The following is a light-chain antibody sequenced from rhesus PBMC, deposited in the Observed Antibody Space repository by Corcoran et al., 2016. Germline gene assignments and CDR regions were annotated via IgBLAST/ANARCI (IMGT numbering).Light chain of an antibody. J-gene: IGKJ2*01. V-gene: IGKV1-21*01. CDR1: QGISNW. Sequence: DIQMTQSPSSLSASVGDRVNITCRASQGISNWLAWYQQKPGKAPKLLIYKASHLQSGVPSRFSGRGSGTEFTLPISSLPPEHFATYFCQQHNSPPFRFGQGTKVEIK. CDR2: KAS. CDR3: QQHNSPPFR.